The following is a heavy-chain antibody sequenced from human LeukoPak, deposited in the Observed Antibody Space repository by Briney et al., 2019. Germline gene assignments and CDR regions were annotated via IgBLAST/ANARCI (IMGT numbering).Heavy chain of an antibody. CDR1: GYTFTSYG. CDR2: ISAYNGNT. CDR3: ARDSEVTVTATFDY. V-gene: IGHV1-18*01. Sequence: ASVKVSCKASGYTFTSYGISWVRQAPGQGLEWMGWISAYNGNTNYAQKLQGRVTMTTDTSTSTAYMELRSLRSDDTAVYYRARDSEVTVTATFDYWGQGTLVTVSS. D-gene: IGHD4-17*01. J-gene: IGHJ4*02.